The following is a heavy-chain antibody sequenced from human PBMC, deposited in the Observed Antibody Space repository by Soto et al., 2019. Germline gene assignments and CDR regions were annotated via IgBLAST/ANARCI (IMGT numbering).Heavy chain of an antibody. Sequence: QGQLVQSGAEVKKPGXSVKVSCRPSGYTFTTYDINWVRQAPGQGLEWMGWIIVNSGATGNGQRYQGRVTMTGDTYITPFYMELSDLRPEDTALYYGATYHKGAGFTNWGRGTLVSVSS. J-gene: IGHJ4*02. CDR2: IIVNSGAT. CDR1: GYTFTTYD. V-gene: IGHV1-8*01. CDR3: ATYHKGAGFTN. D-gene: IGHD2-21*01.